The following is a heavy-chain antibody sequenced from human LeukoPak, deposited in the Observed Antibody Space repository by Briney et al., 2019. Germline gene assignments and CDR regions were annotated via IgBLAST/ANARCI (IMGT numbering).Heavy chain of an antibody. CDR2: IYHSGST. J-gene: IGHJ5*02. CDR1: GYSISSGYY. D-gene: IGHD4-23*01. Sequence: KSSETLSLTCAVSGYSISSGYYWGWIRQPPGKGLEWIGGIYHSGSTYYNPSLKSRVTISVDTSKNQFSLKLSSVTAADTAVYYCARKWGTVVRVPDPWGQGTLVTVSS. CDR3: ARKWGTVVRVPDP. V-gene: IGHV4-38-2*01.